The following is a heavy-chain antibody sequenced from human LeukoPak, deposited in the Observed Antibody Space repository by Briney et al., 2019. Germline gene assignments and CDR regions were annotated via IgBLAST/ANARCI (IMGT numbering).Heavy chain of an antibody. CDR2: ISSSGSGGNT. CDR3: AKDRTMGASYWYFDL. D-gene: IGHD1-26*01. Sequence: GGSLRLSCAASGVTLSSYAMSWARQAPGKGLEWVSGISSSGSGGNTYYADSVKGRFTISRDSSKNTLFLHMNTLRAEDTAIYYCAKDRTMGASYWYFDLWGRGTLVTVSS. V-gene: IGHV3-23*01. J-gene: IGHJ2*01. CDR1: GVTLSSYA.